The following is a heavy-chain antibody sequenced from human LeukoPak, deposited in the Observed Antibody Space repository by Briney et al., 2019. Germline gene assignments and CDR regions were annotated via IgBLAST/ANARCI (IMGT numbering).Heavy chain of an antibody. V-gene: IGHV3-7*03. CDR3: ANEEWYRFVY. CDR1: GFAFNSYW. CDR2: MDGGGSAT. Sequence: GGSLRLSCAASGFAFNSYWMSWVRQTPGKGLEWVATMDGGGSATYYVDSVKGRFTITRDNAKNSLFLQMNSLRAEDTALYYCANEEWYRFVYWGQGTLVTVPS. J-gene: IGHJ4*02. D-gene: IGHD2-8*01.